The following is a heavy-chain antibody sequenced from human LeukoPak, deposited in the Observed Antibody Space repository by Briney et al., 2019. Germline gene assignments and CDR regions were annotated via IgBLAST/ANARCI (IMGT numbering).Heavy chain of an antibody. CDR3: ARDAEMATISGAFDI. V-gene: IGHV3-21*01. Sequence: GGSLRLSCAASGFTFNDYTMTWVRQAPGKGLEWVSSISSSSSYIYYADSVKGRFTISRDNAKNSLYLQMNSLRAEDTAVYYCARDAEMATISGAFDIWGQGTMVTVSS. CDR2: ISSSSSYI. J-gene: IGHJ3*02. D-gene: IGHD5-24*01. CDR1: GFTFNDYT.